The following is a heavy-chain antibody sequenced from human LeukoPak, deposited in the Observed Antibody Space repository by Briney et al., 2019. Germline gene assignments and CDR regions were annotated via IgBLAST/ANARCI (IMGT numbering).Heavy chain of an antibody. V-gene: IGHV1-69*04. Sequence: ASVKVSCKASGGTFSSYAISWVLQAPGQGLEWMGRIIPILGIANYAQKFQGRVTITADKSTSTAYMELSSLRSEDTAVYYCARGKSGYDLLDYWGQGTLVAVSS. D-gene: IGHD5-12*01. CDR2: IIPILGIA. CDR1: GGTFSSYA. CDR3: ARGKSGYDLLDY. J-gene: IGHJ4*02.